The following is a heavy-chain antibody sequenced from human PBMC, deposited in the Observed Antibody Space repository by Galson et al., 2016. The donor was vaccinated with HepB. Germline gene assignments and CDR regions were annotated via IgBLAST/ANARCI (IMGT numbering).Heavy chain of an antibody. CDR3: ASGRPGTTYVDP. D-gene: IGHD1-7*01. CDR1: GDSISSSSFY. J-gene: IGHJ5*02. V-gene: IGHV4-39*01. Sequence: ETLSLTCTVSGDSISSSSFYWAWIRQPPGKGLEWIGSVYYSGSTYYNPSLKSRVTVSVDTSKKQFSMKLTSTTAADTAVYYCASGRPGTTYVDPWGQGTLVTVSS. CDR2: VYYSGST.